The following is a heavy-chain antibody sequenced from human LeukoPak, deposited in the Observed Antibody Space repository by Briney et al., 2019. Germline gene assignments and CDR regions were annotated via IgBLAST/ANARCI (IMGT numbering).Heavy chain of an antibody. V-gene: IGHV3-7*05. CDR2: IREDGSES. Sequence: PGGSLRLSCATSGFTLSAYWMTWVRQAPGKGLEWVANIREDGSESYYVDSVKGRFTISRDNAKNSLYLQMSSLRAEDTAVYYCARGHGGNVDFWSQGSLVTVSS. CDR1: GFTLSAYW. D-gene: IGHD4-23*01. J-gene: IGHJ4*02. CDR3: ARGHGGNVDF.